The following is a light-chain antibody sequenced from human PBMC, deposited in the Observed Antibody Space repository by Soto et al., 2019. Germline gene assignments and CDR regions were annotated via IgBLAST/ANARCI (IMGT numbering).Light chain of an antibody. CDR3: QQYNSYPGT. J-gene: IGKJ1*01. Sequence: DIQMTQSPSTLSASVGDRVTITCRASQSISSWLAWYLQKPGKAPKLLIYDASSLESGVPSRFSGSGSGTEFTLTISSLQPDDFATYYCQQYNSYPGTFGQGTKVEIK. CDR2: DAS. CDR1: QSISSW. V-gene: IGKV1-5*01.